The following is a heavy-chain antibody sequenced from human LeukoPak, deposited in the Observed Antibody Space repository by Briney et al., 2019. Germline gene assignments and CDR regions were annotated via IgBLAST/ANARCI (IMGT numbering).Heavy chain of an antibody. Sequence: PSETLSLTCAVYGGSFSGYYWSWIRQPPGKGLEWIGEINHSGSTNYNPSLKSRVTISVDTSKNQFSLKLSSVTAADTAVYYCARGPLYCSGGSCYSKQPYYYYGMDVWGQGTTVTVSS. CDR3: ARGPLYCSGGSCYSKQPYYYYGMDV. V-gene: IGHV4-34*01. D-gene: IGHD2-15*01. CDR2: INHSGST. J-gene: IGHJ6*02. CDR1: GGSFSGYY.